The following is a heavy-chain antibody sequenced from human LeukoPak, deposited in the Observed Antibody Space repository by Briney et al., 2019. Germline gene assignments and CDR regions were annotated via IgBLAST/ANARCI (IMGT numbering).Heavy chain of an antibody. V-gene: IGHV3-23*01. J-gene: IGHJ4*02. CDR2: ISAGGGTI. D-gene: IGHD1-20*01. CDR1: GFTFISYA. CDR3: ANLGNWNDVRDY. Sequence: GGSLRLSCAASGFTFISYAMTWVRQAPGKGLEWVSAISAGGGTILYADSVKGRFTISRDNSKNTLYLQMNSLRAEDAAVYYCANLGNWNDVRDYWGQGTLVTVSS.